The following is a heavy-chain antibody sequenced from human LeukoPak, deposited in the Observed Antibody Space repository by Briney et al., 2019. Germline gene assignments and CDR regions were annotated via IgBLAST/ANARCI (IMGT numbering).Heavy chain of an antibody. V-gene: IGHV3-53*01. CDR3: ARDYGRLEWLYNWFDP. Sequence: GGSLRLSCAASGFTVSSNYMSWVRQAPGKGLEWVSVIYSGGSTYYADSVKGRFTISRDNSKNTLYLQMNSLRAEDTAVYYCARDYGRLEWLYNWFDPWGQGTLVTVSS. CDR2: IYSGGST. CDR1: GFTVSSNY. J-gene: IGHJ5*02. D-gene: IGHD3-3*01.